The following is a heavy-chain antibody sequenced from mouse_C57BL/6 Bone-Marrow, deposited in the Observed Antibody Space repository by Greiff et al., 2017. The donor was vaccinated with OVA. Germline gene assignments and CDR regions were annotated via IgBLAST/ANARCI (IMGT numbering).Heavy chain of an antibody. J-gene: IGHJ3*01. V-gene: IGHV1-42*01. D-gene: IGHD2-10*02. CDR1: GYSFTGYY. CDR2: INPSTGGT. Sequence: EVQLVESGPELVKPGASVKISCKASGYSFTGYYMNWVKQSPEKSLEWIGEINPSTGGTTYNQKFKAKATLTVDKSSSTAYMQLKSLTSEDSAVYYCASGYGNYGAYWGQGTLVTVSA. CDR3: ASGYGNYGAY.